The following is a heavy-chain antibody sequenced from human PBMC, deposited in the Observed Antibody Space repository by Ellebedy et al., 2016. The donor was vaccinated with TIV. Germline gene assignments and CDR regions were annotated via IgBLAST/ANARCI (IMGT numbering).Heavy chain of an antibody. J-gene: IGHJ6*02. CDR2: ISWNSGSI. V-gene: IGHV3-9*01. D-gene: IGHD3-10*01. CDR3: ARIPFTIVRGVPDYYYYGMDV. CDR1: GFTFGDYA. Sequence: SLKISCAASGFTFGDYAIHWVRQAPGKGLEWVSGISWNSGSIGYADSVKGRFTISRDNGKNSLYLQMNSLRAEDTAVYYCARIPFTIVRGVPDYYYYGMDVWGQGTTVTVSS.